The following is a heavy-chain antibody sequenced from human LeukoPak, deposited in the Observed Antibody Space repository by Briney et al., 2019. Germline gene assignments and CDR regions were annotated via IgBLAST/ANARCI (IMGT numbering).Heavy chain of an antibody. CDR3: ARVETYGYSSGWYREGHDAFDI. Sequence: ASVKVSCKASGYTFTSYGISWVRQAPGQGLEWMGWISAYNGNTNYAQKLQGRVTMTTDTSTSTAYMELRSLRSDDTAVYYCARVETYGYSSGWYREGHDAFDIWGQGTMVTVSS. D-gene: IGHD6-19*01. J-gene: IGHJ3*02. V-gene: IGHV1-18*01. CDR1: GYTFTSYG. CDR2: ISAYNGNT.